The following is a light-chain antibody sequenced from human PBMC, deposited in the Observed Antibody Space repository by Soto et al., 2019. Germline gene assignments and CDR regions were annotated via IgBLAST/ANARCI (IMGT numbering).Light chain of an antibody. CDR2: GAF. J-gene: IGKJ4*01. V-gene: IGKV3-15*01. CDR1: QSVSYN. Sequence: EIVMTQSPATLSVSPGETATLSCRASQSVSYNLAWYQQKPGQGPRLLIYGAFTRATGIPARFSGSGSGTEFTHTISSLQSEEFAVYYCQQYKNWPPLTFGGGTKVEIK. CDR3: QQYKNWPPLT.